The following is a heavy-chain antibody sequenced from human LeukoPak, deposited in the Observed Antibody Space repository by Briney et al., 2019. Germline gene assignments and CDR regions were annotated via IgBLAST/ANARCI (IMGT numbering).Heavy chain of an antibody. J-gene: IGHJ4*02. CDR3: ARDSPNYHSSGWSGAFDY. D-gene: IGHD6-19*01. Sequence: ASVKVSCKASGYTFTGYYMHWVRQAPGQGLEWMGWISAYNGNTNYAQKLQGRVTMTTDTSTSTAYMELRSLRSDDTAVYYCARDSPNYHSSGWSGAFDYWGQGTLVTVSS. V-gene: IGHV1-18*04. CDR2: ISAYNGNT. CDR1: GYTFTGYY.